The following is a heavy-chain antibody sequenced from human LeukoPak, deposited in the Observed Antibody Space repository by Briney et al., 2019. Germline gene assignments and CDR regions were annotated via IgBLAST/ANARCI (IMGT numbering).Heavy chain of an antibody. J-gene: IGHJ4*02. CDR3: AKDYYAGDGRFFDY. CDR2: ISYDESVK. V-gene: IGHV3-30*18. CDR1: GFTFSSYG. Sequence: PGGSLRLSCAASGFTFSSYGMHWVRQAPGRGLEWVAVISYDESVKDYADSVKGRFTISRDNSKNTLYVQMNNLRAEDTAVYYCAKDYYAGDGRFFDYWGRGTLVTVSS. D-gene: IGHD3-10*01.